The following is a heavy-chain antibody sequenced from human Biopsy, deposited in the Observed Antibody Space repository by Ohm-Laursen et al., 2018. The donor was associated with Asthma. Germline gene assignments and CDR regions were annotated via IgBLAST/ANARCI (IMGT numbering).Heavy chain of an antibody. CDR3: ARAVSSSSYWYFDL. CDR1: GGSVSSGSYY. J-gene: IGHJ2*01. D-gene: IGHD6-6*01. CDR2: IYYSGRT. V-gene: IGHV4-39*02. Sequence: SETLSLTWAVSGGSVSSGSYYWGWIRQSPGKGLEWIGGIYYSGRTYYNPSLGSRVTISADTLKNHFSLKVTSVTAADTAVYYCARAVSSSSYWYFDLWGRGDLVTVSS.